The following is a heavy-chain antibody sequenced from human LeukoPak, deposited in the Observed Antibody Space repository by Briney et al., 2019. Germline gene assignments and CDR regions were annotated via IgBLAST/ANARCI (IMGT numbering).Heavy chain of an antibody. CDR1: GFTVSSSY. J-gene: IGHJ4*02. V-gene: IGHV3-53*04. Sequence: PGGSLRLSCTASGFTVSSSYMNWVRQAPGKGLEWVSLIYGGGGTYYADSVKGRFTISRHNFENTLYLGMNSLRPEDTAVYYCARVGVGTVAGNYFDDWGQGTLVTVSS. CDR2: IYGGGGT. D-gene: IGHD6-19*01. CDR3: ARVGVGTVAGNYFDD.